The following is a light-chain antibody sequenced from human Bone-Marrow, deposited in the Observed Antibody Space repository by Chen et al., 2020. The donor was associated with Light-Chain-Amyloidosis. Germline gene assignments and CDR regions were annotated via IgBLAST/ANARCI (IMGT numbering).Light chain of an antibody. J-gene: IGKJ2*01. CDR3: QQYKSYPYT. V-gene: IGKV1-5*03. Sequence: DVQMTQSPSTMSASVGDRVTLTCRASQSIINWLVWYQQKPGKAPKLLIYKASSLESGVPSRFSGSGSGTEFTLTISSLQPDDFATYHCQQYKSYPYTVGQGTKLEI. CDR1: QSIINW. CDR2: KAS.